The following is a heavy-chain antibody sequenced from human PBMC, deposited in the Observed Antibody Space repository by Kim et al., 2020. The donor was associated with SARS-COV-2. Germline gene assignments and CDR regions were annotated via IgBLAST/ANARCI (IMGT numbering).Heavy chain of an antibody. V-gene: IGHV1-18*01. Sequence: NYAQKIQGRVTMTPATSTSTAYMARRSLRSDDTAVYYCARDLGGSYSFDYWGQGTRVTVSS. D-gene: IGHD1-26*01. CDR3: ARDLGGSYSFDY. J-gene: IGHJ4*02.